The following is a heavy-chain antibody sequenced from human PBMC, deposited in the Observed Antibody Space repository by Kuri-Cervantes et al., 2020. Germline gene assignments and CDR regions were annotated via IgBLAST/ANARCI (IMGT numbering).Heavy chain of an antibody. CDR2: ISSSSSYI. J-gene: IGHJ6*03. V-gene: IGHV3-21*03. CDR1: GFTFSSYS. Sequence: GGSLRLSCAASGFTFSSYSMNWVRQAPGKGLVWVSSISSSSSYIYYADSVKGRFTISRDNSKNTLYLQMDSLKTADTDVYYCSRGVIVVVPAAVYYYYYYMDVWGNGTTVTVSS. CDR3: SRGVIVVVPAAVYYYYYYMDV. D-gene: IGHD2-2*01.